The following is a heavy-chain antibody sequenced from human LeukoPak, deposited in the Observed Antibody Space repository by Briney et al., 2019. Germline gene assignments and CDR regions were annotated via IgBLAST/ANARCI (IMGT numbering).Heavy chain of an antibody. V-gene: IGHV5-51*01. Sequence: GESLKISCKGSGYSFTSYWIGWVRQMPGKGLEWMGIIHPGDSDTRYSPSFQGQVTISADKSISTAYLQWSSLKASDTAMYYCARLPSRVVVVPAATFDYWGQGTLVTVSS. J-gene: IGHJ4*02. D-gene: IGHD2-2*01. CDR1: GYSFTSYW. CDR3: ARLPSRVVVVPAATFDY. CDR2: IHPGDSDT.